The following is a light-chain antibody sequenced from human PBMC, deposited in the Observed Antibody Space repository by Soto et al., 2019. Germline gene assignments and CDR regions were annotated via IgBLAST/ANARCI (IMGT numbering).Light chain of an antibody. CDR1: QSVRGSY. CDR3: QQYDSSPLYT. J-gene: IGKJ2*01. V-gene: IGKV3-20*01. Sequence: DIVLTQSPGTLSLSPGEGATLSCRASQSVRGSYLAWYQQKPGQAPRLLIYGASSRATGIPDRFSGSGSGTDFTLTISRLEPEDFAVYYCQQYDSSPLYTFGQGTKLEIK. CDR2: GAS.